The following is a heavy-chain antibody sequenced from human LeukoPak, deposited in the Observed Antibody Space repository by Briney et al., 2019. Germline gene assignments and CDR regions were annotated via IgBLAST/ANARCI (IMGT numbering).Heavy chain of an antibody. CDR2: IIPIFGTT. CDR1: GGTLSRYA. CDR3: ARIVGIASRGYFDY. Sequence: SVKLSCKASGGTLSRYAISWVRQAPGQGPEWVGGIIPIFGTTNYAQKFQGRVTITADEATSTAYMELSSLRSEDTAVYYCARIVGIASRGYFDYWGQGTLVAVSS. J-gene: IGHJ4*02. V-gene: IGHV1-69*13. D-gene: IGHD3-10*01.